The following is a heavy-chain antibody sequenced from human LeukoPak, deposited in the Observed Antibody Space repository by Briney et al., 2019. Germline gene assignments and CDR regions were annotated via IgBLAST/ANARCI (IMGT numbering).Heavy chain of an antibody. Sequence: PLEPLSCTWAVYRGSITSSSYYWGSIREPPGTGLQRIGGIYYSGSTYYNLSLKRPFTISVDTSKNQFSLKLSSVTAADTAVYYCATYSYSSSWYGHDYWGQGTRAIVSS. D-gene: IGHD6-13*01. V-gene: IGHV4-39*01. CDR3: ATYSYSSSWYGHDY. J-gene: IGHJ4*02. CDR1: RGSITSSSYY. CDR2: IYYSGST.